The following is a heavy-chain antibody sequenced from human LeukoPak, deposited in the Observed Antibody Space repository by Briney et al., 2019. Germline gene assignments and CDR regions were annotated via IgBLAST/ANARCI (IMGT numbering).Heavy chain of an antibody. J-gene: IGHJ4*02. CDR1: GYTFTSYD. CDR2: MNPNSGNT. D-gene: IGHD5-18*01. Sequence: GESLKVSCKASGYTFTSYDINWVRQATGQGLEWMGWMNPNSGNTGYAQKFQGRVTITRNTSISTAYMELSSLRSEDTAVYCCARGPAWGYSSPYYFDYWGQGTLVTVSS. V-gene: IGHV1-8*03. CDR3: ARGPAWGYSSPYYFDY.